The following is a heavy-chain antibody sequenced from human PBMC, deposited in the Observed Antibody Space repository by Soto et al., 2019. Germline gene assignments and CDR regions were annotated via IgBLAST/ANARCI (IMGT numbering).Heavy chain of an antibody. Sequence: SETLSLTCTVSGGSISSGGYYWSWIRQHPGKGLEWIGYIYYSGSTYYNPSLKSRVTISVDTSKNQFSLKLSSVTAADTAVYYCAGGFYDSSVPGYFDYWGQGTRGTVS. CDR2: IYYSGST. V-gene: IGHV4-31*03. J-gene: IGHJ4*02. D-gene: IGHD3-22*01. CDR1: GGSISSGGYY. CDR3: AGGFYDSSVPGYFDY.